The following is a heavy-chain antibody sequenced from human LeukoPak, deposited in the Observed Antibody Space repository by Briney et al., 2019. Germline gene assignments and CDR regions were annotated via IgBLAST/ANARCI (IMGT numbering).Heavy chain of an antibody. CDR2: IYYSGST. J-gene: IGHJ3*02. CDR1: GGFIGTRGYF. V-gene: IGHV4-39*07. CDR3: ARDLNSGYNYGGAFDI. D-gene: IGHD5-18*01. Sequence: KPSETLSLTCSVSGGFIGTRGYFWGWIRQPPGKGLEWIASIYYSGSTYNNPSLKSRVTMSVDTSKNQFSLNLTSVTAADTAVYYCARDLNSGYNYGGAFDIWGQGTMVIVSS.